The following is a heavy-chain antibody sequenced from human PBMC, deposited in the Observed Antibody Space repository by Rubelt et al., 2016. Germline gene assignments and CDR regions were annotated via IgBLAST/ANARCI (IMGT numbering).Heavy chain of an antibody. D-gene: IGHD3-22*01. Sequence: QVQLQESGPGLVKPSGTLSLTCAVSGGSISSSNWWSWVRQPPGKGLEWIGEIYPNGSTNYNPSLKCRVSISVDTSKNQFSLKLSSVTAADTAVYYCARGAPGSSGLFGYFDYWGQGTLVTVSS. V-gene: IGHV4-4*02. CDR2: IYPNGST. J-gene: IGHJ4*02. CDR3: ARGAPGSSGLFGYFDY. CDR1: GGSISSSNW.